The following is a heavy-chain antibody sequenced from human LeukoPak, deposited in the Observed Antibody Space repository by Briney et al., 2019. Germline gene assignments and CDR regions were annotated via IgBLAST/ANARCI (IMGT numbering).Heavy chain of an antibody. V-gene: IGHV1-69*05. CDR2: IIPIFGTA. CDR1: GGTFSSYA. J-gene: IGHJ5*02. Sequence: SVKVSCKASGGTFSSYAISWVRQAPGQGLEWMGGIIPIFGTADYAQKFQGRVTITTDESTSTAYMELSSLRSEDTAVYYCARETYGDLNWFDPWGQGTLVTVSS. CDR3: ARETYGDLNWFDP. D-gene: IGHD4-17*01.